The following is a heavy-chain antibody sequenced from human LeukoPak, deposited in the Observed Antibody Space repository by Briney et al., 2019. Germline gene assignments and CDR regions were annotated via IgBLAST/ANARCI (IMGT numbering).Heavy chain of an antibody. J-gene: IGHJ5*01. Sequence: SGPTLVNPTQTLTLTCTFSGFSLSTGGMGVGWIRQPQERPWSGLPSFLKNRLTITKDTSKNQVILTMTNMDPVDTATYYCSHRHNLGVTGPVVTFDSWGQGTLVTVSS. CDR1: GFSLSTGGMG. CDR3: SHRHNLGVTGPVVTFDS. CDR2: F. V-gene: IGHV2-5*01. D-gene: IGHD2-21*02.